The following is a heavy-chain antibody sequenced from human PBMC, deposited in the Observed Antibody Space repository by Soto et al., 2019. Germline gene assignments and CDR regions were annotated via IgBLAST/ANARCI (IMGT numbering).Heavy chain of an antibody. CDR2: IYHSGST. D-gene: IGHD3-10*01. CDR1: GGSISSGSYY. J-gene: IGHJ6*02. CDR3: ATRTDYYYGSGSLGGMDV. V-gene: IGHV4-31*03. Sequence: QVQLQESGPGLVKPSQTLSLTCTVSGGSISSGSYYWSWIRQLPGKGLEWIGYIYHSGSTYYNPSLKSRVTISVDTSKNQFSLKLNSVTAADTAVYYCATRTDYYYGSGSLGGMDVWGQGTTVTVSS.